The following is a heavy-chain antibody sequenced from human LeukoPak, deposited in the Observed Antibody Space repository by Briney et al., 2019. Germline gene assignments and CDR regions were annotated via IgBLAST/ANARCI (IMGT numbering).Heavy chain of an antibody. CDR1: GYPFINYD. CDR2: MRPNSGKS. J-gene: IGHJ4*02. Sequence: ASVKVSCKTSGYPFINYDTNWVRQASEPGLERMGWMRPNSGKSGYAQKFQGRITMNRNISISTAYMELSSLRFDDTAVYFCARERGGQAGSYFPSWGQGALVTVSS. D-gene: IGHD1-26*01. V-gene: IGHV1-8*01. CDR3: ARERGGQAGSYFPS.